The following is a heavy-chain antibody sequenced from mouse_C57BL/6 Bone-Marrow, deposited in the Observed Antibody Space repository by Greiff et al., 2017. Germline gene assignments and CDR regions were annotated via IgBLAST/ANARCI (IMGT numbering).Heavy chain of an antibody. CDR3: ARAPYYYGSSYFDY. CDR2: ISYDGSN. D-gene: IGHD1-1*01. Sequence: EVQLQESGPGLVKPSQSLSLTCSVTGYSITSGYYWNWIRQFPGNKLEWMGYISYDGSNNYNPSLKNRISITRDTSKNQFFLKLNSVTTEDTATYYCARAPYYYGSSYFDYWGQGTTLTVSS. CDR1: GYSITSGYY. J-gene: IGHJ2*01. V-gene: IGHV3-6*01.